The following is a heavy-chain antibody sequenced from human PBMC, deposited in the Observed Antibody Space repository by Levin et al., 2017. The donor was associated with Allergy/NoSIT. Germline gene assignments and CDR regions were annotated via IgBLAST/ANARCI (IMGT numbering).Heavy chain of an antibody. J-gene: IGHJ4*02. CDR2: INGDGSNT. D-gene: IGHD1-7*01. Sequence: GGSLRLSCAASEFTFSNYRMFWVRQAPGKGLVWVSRINGDGSNTIYADSVEGRFTISRDNAKNTLYLQMSSLTADDTAVYYCARGLSTVSTGTLGYWGQGTLVNGSS. CDR1: EFTFSNYR. CDR3: ARGLSTVSTGTLGY. V-gene: IGHV3-74*01.